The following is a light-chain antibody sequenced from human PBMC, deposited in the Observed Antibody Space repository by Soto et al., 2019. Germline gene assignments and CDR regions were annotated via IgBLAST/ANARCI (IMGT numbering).Light chain of an antibody. Sequence: EIVLTQSPGTLSLSPGDRATLSCRASQSVSTNYLAWYQQSLGQAPRLLIYGASSRATGIPDRFSGNGSGTDFTRTIRRLEHEDFAVSYCHQYGSTPFTFGPGTKVAIK. CDR3: HQYGSTPFT. CDR1: QSVSTNY. CDR2: GAS. V-gene: IGKV3-20*01. J-gene: IGKJ3*01.